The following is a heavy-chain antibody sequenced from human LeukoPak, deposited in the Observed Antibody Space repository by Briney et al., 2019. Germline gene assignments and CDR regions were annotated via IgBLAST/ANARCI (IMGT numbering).Heavy chain of an antibody. J-gene: IGHJ4*02. V-gene: IGHV3-15*01. CDR3: TTVLSSNRYNLCDY. CDR2: IKSKTDGGAT. D-gene: IGHD6-13*01. Sequence: GALRLSCAASGFTFSNAWMSWVRQAPGKGLEWVGSIKSKTDGGATDYAAPVKGRFTISRDDSKNTLYLQMNSLKTEDTAVYYCTTVLSSNRYNLCDYWGQGTLVTVSS. CDR1: GFTFSNAW.